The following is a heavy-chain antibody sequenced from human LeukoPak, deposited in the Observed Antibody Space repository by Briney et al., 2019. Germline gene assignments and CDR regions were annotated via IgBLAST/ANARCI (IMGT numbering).Heavy chain of an antibody. D-gene: IGHD3-3*01. Sequence: GASVKVSCKASGYTFTGYYMHWVRQAPGQGLEWMGWINPNSGGTNYAQKFQGRVTMTRDTSISTAYMELSRLRSDDTAVYYCARVGITIFGAWFDPWGQGTLVTVSS. CDR3: ARVGITIFGAWFDP. CDR2: INPNSGGT. J-gene: IGHJ5*02. V-gene: IGHV1-2*02. CDR1: GYTFTGYY.